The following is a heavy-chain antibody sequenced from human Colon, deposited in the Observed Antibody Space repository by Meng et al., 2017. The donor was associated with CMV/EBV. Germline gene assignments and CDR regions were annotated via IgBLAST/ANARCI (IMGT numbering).Heavy chain of an antibody. V-gene: IGHV4-39*07. Sequence: SETLSLTCTVSGDSISNSLYYWAWIRQPPGEGLEWIGSIYYSGVTYYSPSLRGRVTMSIDTPKNQFSLKVTSLTAADTAIFYWARVFRGRDCRITSCDDSPHAFDIWGQGTMVTVSS. CDR2: IYYSGVT. CDR3: ARVFRGRDCRITSCDDSPHAFDI. J-gene: IGHJ3*02. D-gene: IGHD2-2*01. CDR1: GDSISNSLYY.